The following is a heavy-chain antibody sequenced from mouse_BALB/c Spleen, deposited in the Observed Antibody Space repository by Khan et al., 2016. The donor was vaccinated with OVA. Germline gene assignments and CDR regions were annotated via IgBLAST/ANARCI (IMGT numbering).Heavy chain of an antibody. D-gene: IGHD2-3*01. CDR1: GYSITSDYA. CDR2: ISPSGST. Sequence: VQLKESGPGLVKPSQSLSLTCTVTGYSITSDYAWNWIRQFPENKLDWLGSISPSGSTNYNPALKSRISITRDTSKNQFFLQLNSETTEDTATYYCARDGSRYNYAMDYWGQGTSVTVSS. CDR3: ARDGSRYNYAMDY. V-gene: IGHV3-2*02. J-gene: IGHJ4*01.